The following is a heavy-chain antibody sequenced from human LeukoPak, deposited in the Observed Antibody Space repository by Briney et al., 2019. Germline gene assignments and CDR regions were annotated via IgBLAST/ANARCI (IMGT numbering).Heavy chain of an antibody. J-gene: IGHJ4*02. CDR3: ARDRTIVGATRPTDY. CDR1: GGSFSGYS. Sequence: SETLSLTCAVYGGSFSGYSWSWIRQPPGKGLEWIGEINHSGSTNYNPSLKSRVTISVDTSKNQFSLKLSSVTAADTAVYYCARDRTIVGATRPTDYWGQGTLVTVSS. V-gene: IGHV4-34*01. CDR2: INHSGST. D-gene: IGHD1-26*01.